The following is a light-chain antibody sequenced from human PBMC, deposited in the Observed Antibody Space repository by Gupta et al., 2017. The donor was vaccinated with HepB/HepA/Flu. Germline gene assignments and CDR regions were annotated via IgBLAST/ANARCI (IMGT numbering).Light chain of an antibody. Sequence: QSVLTPPPSASRTPGQLVTMSCSGTTSNIESNPVNWYQQIPGTAPKLLIYGSVRRPSGVPDRFSGSKSGTSGALAISGLQSEDEARYYCATWDDSLNAWVFGGGTMLTVL. CDR3: ATWDDSLNAWV. CDR2: GSV. J-gene: IGLJ3*02. CDR1: TSNIESNP. V-gene: IGLV1-44*01.